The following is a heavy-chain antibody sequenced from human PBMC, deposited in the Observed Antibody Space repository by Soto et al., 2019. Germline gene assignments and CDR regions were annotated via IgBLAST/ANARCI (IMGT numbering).Heavy chain of an antibody. CDR2: FDPEDGET. CDR3: ETRHDYGGNSDAFDI. D-gene: IGHD4-17*01. J-gene: IGHJ3*02. Sequence: ASVKVSCKVSGYTLTELSMHWVRQAPGKGLEWMGGFDPEDGETIYAQKFQGRVTMTEDTSTDTAYMELSSLRSEDTAVYYCETRHDYGGNSDAFDIWGQGTMVTVTS. V-gene: IGHV1-24*01. CDR1: GYTLTELS.